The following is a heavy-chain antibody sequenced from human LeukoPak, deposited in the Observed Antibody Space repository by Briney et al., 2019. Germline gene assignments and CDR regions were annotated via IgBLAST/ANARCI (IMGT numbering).Heavy chain of an antibody. CDR3: ATDYDILTGSDAFDI. CDR2: IYYSGST. CDR1: GGSISSYY. J-gene: IGHJ3*02. D-gene: IGHD3-9*01. V-gene: IGHV4-59*12. Sequence: PSETLSLTCTVSGGSISSYYWSWIRQPPGKGLEWIGYIYYSGSTNYNPSLKSRVTISVDTSKNQFSLKLSSVTAADTAVYYCATDYDILTGSDAFDIWGQGTMVTVSS.